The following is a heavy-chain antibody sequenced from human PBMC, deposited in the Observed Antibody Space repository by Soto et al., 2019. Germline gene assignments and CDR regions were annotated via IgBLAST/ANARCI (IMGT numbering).Heavy chain of an antibody. J-gene: IGHJ5*02. CDR3: ARVSRPTYYYDSSGYYSLGTPGWFDP. CDR2: IIPIFGTA. Sequence: SVKVSCKASGGTFSSYAISWVRQAPGQGLEWMGGIIPIFGTANYAQKFQGRVTITADESTSTAYMELSSLRSEDAAVYYCARVSRPTYYYDSSGYYSLGTPGWFDPWGQGALVTVSS. D-gene: IGHD3-22*01. CDR1: GGTFSSYA. V-gene: IGHV1-69*13.